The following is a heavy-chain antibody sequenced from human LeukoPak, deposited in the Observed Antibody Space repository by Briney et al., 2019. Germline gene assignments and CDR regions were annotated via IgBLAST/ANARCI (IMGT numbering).Heavy chain of an antibody. Sequence: GGSLRLSCAASELTFNPYSMHWVRQAPGKGLEWVAVISHDGSIEYYADSVKGRFTLSRDNSKNTLDLQMNSLRVEDTAVYYCGRESGIDYWGQGTLVTVSS. D-gene: IGHD3-10*01. CDR3: GRESGIDY. V-gene: IGHV3-30*04. CDR2: ISHDGSIE. CDR1: ELTFNPYS. J-gene: IGHJ4*02.